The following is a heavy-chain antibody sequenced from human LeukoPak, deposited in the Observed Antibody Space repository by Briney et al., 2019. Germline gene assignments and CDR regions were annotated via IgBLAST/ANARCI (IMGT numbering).Heavy chain of an antibody. Sequence: PGGSLRLSCAASGFTFSGHWMSWVRQAPGKGLEWVGRIKGKNNGETIDYAPPVKGRFTISRDYSKETLYLDMNSLKTEDTALYYCTTGAWGSGSYYDYWGRGTQVSVSS. CDR3: TTGAWGSGSYYDY. CDR2: IKGKNNGETI. D-gene: IGHD3-10*01. V-gene: IGHV3-15*05. J-gene: IGHJ4*02. CDR1: GFTFSGHW.